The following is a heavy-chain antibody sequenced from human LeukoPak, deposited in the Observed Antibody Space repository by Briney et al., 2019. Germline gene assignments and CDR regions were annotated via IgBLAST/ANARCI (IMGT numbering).Heavy chain of an antibody. CDR1: GFTFSGYA. Sequence: GGSLRLSCAASGFTFSGYAMHWVRQAPGKGLEWVAVISYDGSNKYYADSVKGRFTISRDNSKNTLYLQMNSLRAEDTAVYYCAKGSAAAGTIDYWGQGTLVTVSS. V-gene: IGHV3-30*01. CDR3: AKGSAAAGTIDY. J-gene: IGHJ4*02. CDR2: ISYDGSNK. D-gene: IGHD6-13*01.